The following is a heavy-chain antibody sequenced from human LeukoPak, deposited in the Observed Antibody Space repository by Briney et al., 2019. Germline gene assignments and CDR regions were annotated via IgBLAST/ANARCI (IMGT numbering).Heavy chain of an antibody. CDR3: ARGEHSVDS. Sequence: SETLSLTCTVSGGAIRSHYWNWIRQPAGKGLEWIGRIYSSGYTNDDPSLKSRITMSVDMSKNQFSLRLNSVTAADTAVYYCARGEHSVDSWGQGMLVTVSS. D-gene: IGHD1/OR15-1a*01. CDR2: IYSSGYT. J-gene: IGHJ4*02. V-gene: IGHV4-4*07. CDR1: GGAIRSHY.